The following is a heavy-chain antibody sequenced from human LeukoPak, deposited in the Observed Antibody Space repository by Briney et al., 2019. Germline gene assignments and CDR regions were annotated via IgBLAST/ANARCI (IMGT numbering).Heavy chain of an antibody. CDR2: ISSSSSTI. Sequence: PGGSLRLSCAASGFTFSSYSMNWVRQAPGKGLEWVSYISSSSSTIYYADSVKGRFTISRDNAKNSLYLQMNSLRAEDTAVYYCARGNWAEDGYFDYWGQGTLVTVSS. V-gene: IGHV3-48*04. CDR3: ARGNWAEDGYFDY. D-gene: IGHD7-27*01. J-gene: IGHJ4*02. CDR1: GFTFSSYS.